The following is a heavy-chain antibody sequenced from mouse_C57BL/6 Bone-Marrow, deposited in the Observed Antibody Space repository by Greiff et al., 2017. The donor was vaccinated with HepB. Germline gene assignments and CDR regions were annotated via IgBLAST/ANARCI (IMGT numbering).Heavy chain of an antibody. Sequence: EVKLEESGGGLVKPGGSLKLSCAASGFTFSSYAMSWVRQTPEKRLEWVATISDGGSYTYYPDNVKGRFTISRDNAKNNLYLQMSHLKSEDTAMYYCARDRDYYGSRFFDYWGQGTTLTVSS. CDR2: ISDGGSYT. V-gene: IGHV5-4*01. CDR3: ARDRDYYGSRFFDY. J-gene: IGHJ2*01. D-gene: IGHD1-1*01. CDR1: GFTFSSYA.